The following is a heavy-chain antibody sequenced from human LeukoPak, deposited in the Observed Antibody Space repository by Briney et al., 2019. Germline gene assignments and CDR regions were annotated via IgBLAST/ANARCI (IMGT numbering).Heavy chain of an antibody. CDR3: ARGLRSVTWERELMYYQFYGMDV. J-gene: IGHJ6*02. CDR2: ITHSGAT. Sequence: SETLSLTCAVSGESFTDYYWIWIRQFPGKGLEWIGEITHSGATNYNPSLKNRVTTSIDTSKKQFSLRLRSLTAADTGVFYCARGLRSVTWERELMYYQFYGMDVWGQGTTVSVSS. CDR1: GESFTDYY. D-gene: IGHD1-7*01. V-gene: IGHV4-34*01.